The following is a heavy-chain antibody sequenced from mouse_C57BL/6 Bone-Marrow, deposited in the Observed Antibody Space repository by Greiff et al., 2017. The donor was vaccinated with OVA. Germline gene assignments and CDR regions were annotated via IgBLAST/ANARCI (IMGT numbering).Heavy chain of an antibody. D-gene: IGHD2-10*02. CDR1: EYEFPSHD. J-gene: IGHJ1*03. CDR2: INSDGGST. Sequence: EVKLVESGGGLVQPGESLKLSCESNEYEFPSHDMSWVRKTPEKRLELVAAINSDGGSTYYPDTMERRFIISRDNTKKTLYLQMSSLRSEDTAWDYCARRGYGNYYWYFDVWGTGTTVTVSS. V-gene: IGHV5-2*01. CDR3: ARRGYGNYYWYFDV.